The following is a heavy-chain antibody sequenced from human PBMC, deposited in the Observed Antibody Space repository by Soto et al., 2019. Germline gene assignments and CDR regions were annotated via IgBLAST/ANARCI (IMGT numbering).Heavy chain of an antibody. Sequence: SETLSLTCTVSGESISSADFYWIWIRQPPGKGLEWIGYMHYSGSTNYNPSLKSRVTISVDTSKNQFSLKLSSVTAADTAVYYCARRAAAADDFDYWGQGTLVTVSS. CDR3: ARRAAAADDFDY. J-gene: IGHJ4*02. D-gene: IGHD6-13*01. CDR2: MHYSGST. CDR1: GESISSADFY. V-gene: IGHV4-61*08.